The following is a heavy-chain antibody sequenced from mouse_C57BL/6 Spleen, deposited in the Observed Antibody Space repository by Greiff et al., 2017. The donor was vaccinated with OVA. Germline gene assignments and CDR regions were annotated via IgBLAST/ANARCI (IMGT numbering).Heavy chain of an antibody. Sequence: EVKLVESGGDLVKPGGSLKLSCAASGFTFSSYGMSWVRQTPDKRLEWVATISSGGSYTYYPDSVKGRFTISRDNAKNTLYLQMSSLKSEDTAMYYCARQLGLSTWYFDVWGTGTTVTVSS. V-gene: IGHV5-6*02. CDR2: ISSGGSYT. CDR1: GFTFSSYG. J-gene: IGHJ1*03. D-gene: IGHD4-1*01. CDR3: ARQLGLSTWYFDV.